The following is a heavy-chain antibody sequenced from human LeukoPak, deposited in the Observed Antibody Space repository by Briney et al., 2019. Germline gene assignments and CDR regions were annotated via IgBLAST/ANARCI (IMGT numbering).Heavy chain of an antibody. D-gene: IGHD4-17*01. J-gene: IGHJ4*02. CDR1: GGSISSYY. V-gene: IGHV4-59*01. CDR2: IYYSGST. Sequence: SETLSLTCTVSGGSISSYYWSWIRQPPGKGLEWIGYIYYSGSTNYNPSLKSRVTISVDTSKNQFSLKLSSVTAADTAVYYCAGVTRNYGDYVDYWGQGTLVTVSS. CDR3: AGVTRNYGDYVDY.